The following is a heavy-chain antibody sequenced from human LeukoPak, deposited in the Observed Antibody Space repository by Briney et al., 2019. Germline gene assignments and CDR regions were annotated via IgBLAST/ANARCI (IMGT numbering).Heavy chain of an antibody. CDR1: GFTFSSYA. Sequence: GGSLRLPCAASGFTFSSYAMSWVRQAPGKGLEWVSAISGSGGSTYYADSVKGRFTISRDNSKNTLYLQMNSLRAEDTAVYYCAKDSLGYCSGGSCYYKSHYFDYWGQGTLVTVSS. CDR3: AKDSLGYCSGGSCYYKSHYFDY. D-gene: IGHD2-15*01. J-gene: IGHJ4*02. CDR2: ISGSGGST. V-gene: IGHV3-23*01.